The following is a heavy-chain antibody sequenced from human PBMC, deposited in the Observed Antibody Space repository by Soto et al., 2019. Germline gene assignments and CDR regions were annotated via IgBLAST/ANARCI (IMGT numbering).Heavy chain of an antibody. J-gene: IGHJ4*02. CDR2: ISGSGGST. V-gene: IGHV3-23*01. CDR1: GFTFSSYA. Sequence: GGSLRLSCAASGFTFSSYAMSWVRQAPGKGLEWVSAISGSGGSTYYADSVKGRFTISRDNSKNTLYLQVNSLRAEDTAVYYCAKDQIKSSSSSRLFDYWGQGTLVTVSS. D-gene: IGHD6-6*01. CDR3: AKDQIKSSSSSRLFDY.